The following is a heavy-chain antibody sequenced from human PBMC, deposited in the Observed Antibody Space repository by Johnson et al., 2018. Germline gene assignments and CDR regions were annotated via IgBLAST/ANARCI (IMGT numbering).Heavy chain of an antibody. J-gene: IGHJ6*03. Sequence: VQLVESGGGLVKPGRSLRLSCTASGFTFGDYAMSWFRQAPGKGLEWVGFIRSKAYGGTPEYAASVKGRFIISRDDSKSIAHLQMNSLKTEDPALYYCAKHTGSSWTLDYYYYYMDVWGKGTTVTIPS. D-gene: IGHD6-13*01. CDR3: AKHTGSSWTLDYYYYYMDV. CDR1: GFTFGDYA. V-gene: IGHV3-49*05. CDR2: IRSKAYGGTP.